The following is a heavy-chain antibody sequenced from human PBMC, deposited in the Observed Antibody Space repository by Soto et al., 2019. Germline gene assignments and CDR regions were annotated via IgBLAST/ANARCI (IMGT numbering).Heavy chain of an antibody. V-gene: IGHV4-39*01. D-gene: IGHD2-15*01. CDR2: IDYNGVT. CDR1: GGSIYRSGYY. J-gene: IGHJ4*02. CDR3: GKVLVGATGHTDSDS. Sequence: QVQLQESGPGLVKPSETLSLTCTVSGGSIYRSGYYWGWIRQPPGRGLEWIGHIDYNGVTYSNPSLKSRVTISRDTSKNQFSLKLTSVTAADTALYYCGKVLVGATGHTDSDSWGPGTLVAVSS.